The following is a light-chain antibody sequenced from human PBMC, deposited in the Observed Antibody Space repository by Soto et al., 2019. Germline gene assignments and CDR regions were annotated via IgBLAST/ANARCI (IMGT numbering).Light chain of an antibody. CDR2: VAS. CDR3: QLGG. Sequence: EIVLTQSPGTLSLSPGERATLSCRASPPISGTDLAGYQQKPGQEPRLLIYVASTRAAGIPDRFSGGGSGTDFTLTISRLETEDSSVYYCQLGGFGQGTKVEI. V-gene: IGKV3-20*01. J-gene: IGKJ1*01. CDR1: PPISGTD.